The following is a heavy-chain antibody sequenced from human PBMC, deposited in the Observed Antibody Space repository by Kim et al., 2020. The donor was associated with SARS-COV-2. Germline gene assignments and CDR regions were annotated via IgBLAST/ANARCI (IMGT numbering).Heavy chain of an antibody. V-gene: IGHV2-70*01. Sequence: YSTSMKTRLTISKDTSKNQVVLTMTNMDPVDTATYYCARISSSGWYPFDYWGQGTLVTVSS. J-gene: IGHJ4*02. CDR3: ARISSSGWYPFDY. D-gene: IGHD6-19*01.